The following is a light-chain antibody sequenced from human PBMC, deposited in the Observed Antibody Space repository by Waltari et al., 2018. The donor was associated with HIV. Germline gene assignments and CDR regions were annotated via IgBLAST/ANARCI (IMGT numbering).Light chain of an antibody. J-gene: IGKJ1*01. CDR3: QQYNDWPTWT. V-gene: IGKV3-15*01. CDR2: GAS. Sequence: EIVMTQSPATLSVSPGESTTLSCRASQSVGGSLAWFQQRPGQAPRLLIFGASTRATGISVRFSGSGSGTEFTLTISSLQSEDFAVYYCQQYNDWPTWTFGQGTKVEIK. CDR1: QSVGGS.